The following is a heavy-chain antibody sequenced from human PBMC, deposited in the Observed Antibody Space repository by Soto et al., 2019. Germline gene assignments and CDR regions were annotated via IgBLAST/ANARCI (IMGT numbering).Heavy chain of an antibody. CDR3: ARNFGSHFDF. CDR2: IYPCDSEA. D-gene: IGHD3-10*01. V-gene: IGHV5-51*01. CDR1: GYTFASYW. Sequence: GECLKSSCKASGYTFASYWIGWVRQMPGKGLDWMGIIYPCDSEATYDPSFEGQVTMSAXXXTXXXYXHXXSLXASDTAIYYCARNFGSHFDFWGQGTLVTVSS. J-gene: IGHJ4*02.